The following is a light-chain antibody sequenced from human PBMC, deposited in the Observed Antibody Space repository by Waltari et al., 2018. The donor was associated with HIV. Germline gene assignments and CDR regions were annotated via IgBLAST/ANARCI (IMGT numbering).Light chain of an antibody. J-gene: IGLJ2*01. CDR2: EVN. V-gene: IGLV2-8*01. Sequence: QSALTQPTSAPGSPRHSVTISCTGPSSDVGASNYVSWYQQHPGKAPKLIIYEVNKRPSGVPDRFSASKSGNTASLTVSGLQTDDEADYYCSSYAGSNTLIFGGGTNLIVL. CDR3: SSYAGSNTLI. CDR1: SSDVGASNY.